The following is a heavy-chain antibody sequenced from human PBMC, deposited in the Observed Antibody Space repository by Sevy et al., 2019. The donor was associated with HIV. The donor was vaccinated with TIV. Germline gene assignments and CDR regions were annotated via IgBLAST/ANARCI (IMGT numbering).Heavy chain of an antibody. J-gene: IGHJ6*02. D-gene: IGHD3-9*01. CDR2: INSDGSST. V-gene: IGHV3-74*01. CDR1: GFTFSSYW. CDR3: ARGDILTGYRKYYYYYGMDV. Sequence: GGSLRLSCAASGFTFSSYWMHWVRQAPGKGLVWVSRINSDGSSTSYADSVKGRFTISRDNAKNTLYLQMNSLRAEDTAVYYCARGDILTGYRKYYYYYGMDVWGQGTTVTVSS.